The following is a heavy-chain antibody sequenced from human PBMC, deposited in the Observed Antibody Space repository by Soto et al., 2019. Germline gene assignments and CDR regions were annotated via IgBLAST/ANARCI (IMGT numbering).Heavy chain of an antibody. CDR2: INYGGSA. Sequence: PSETLSLTCAVYGGSFSGYWSWIRQPPGKGLEWIGDINYGGSANYNPSLKSRVTISVDTPKNHFSLKLNSVTAADSAVYYCAKNFDYWGQGTLVTVSS. V-gene: IGHV4-34*01. J-gene: IGHJ4*02. CDR1: GGSFSGY. CDR3: AKNFDY.